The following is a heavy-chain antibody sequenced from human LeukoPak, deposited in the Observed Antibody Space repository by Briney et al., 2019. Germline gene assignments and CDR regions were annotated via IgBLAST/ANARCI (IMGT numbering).Heavy chain of an antibody. Sequence: SETLSLTFTVSGYSIGSDYYWGWIRQPPGKGLEWIGNIFHNGNTYYNPSLKSRVTMSIDTSKKQFSLKLRTATAADTAVYYCARIEDVTRGYNHAYYFDYWGQGTPVTVSS. CDR1: GYSIGSDYY. J-gene: IGHJ4*02. CDR3: ARIEDVTRGYNHAYYFDY. V-gene: IGHV4-38-2*02. CDR2: IFHNGNT. D-gene: IGHD5-18*01.